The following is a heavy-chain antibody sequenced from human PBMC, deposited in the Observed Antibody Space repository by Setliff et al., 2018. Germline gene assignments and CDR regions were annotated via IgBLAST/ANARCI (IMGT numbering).Heavy chain of an antibody. CDR2: TIPMFGST. V-gene: IGHV1-69*05. D-gene: IGHD5-18*01. J-gene: IGHJ6*03. CDR1: GDTFRSYG. Sequence: AASVKVSCKASGDTFRSYGISWVRQAPGQGLEWMGGTIPMFGSTSYAQKFQGRVTIITDESTTTAYMELSSLGSEDTAVYYCVREGVDTRSSTDCRYYMDVWGEGTTVTVSS. CDR3: VREGVDTRSSTDCRYYMDV.